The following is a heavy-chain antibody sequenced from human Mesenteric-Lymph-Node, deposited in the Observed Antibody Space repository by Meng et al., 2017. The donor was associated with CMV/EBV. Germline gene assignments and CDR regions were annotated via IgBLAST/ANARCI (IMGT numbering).Heavy chain of an antibody. V-gene: IGHV3-23*01. CDR3: ARNGFYSLDF. CDR1: GCTFSSYA. D-gene: IGHD3-22*01. CDR2: ISGSGGGT. J-gene: IGHJ4*02. Sequence: LSCAASGCTFSSYAMSWVRQAPGKGLEWVSTISGSGGGTYYADSVKGRFTISRDNSKNTLHLQMNSLRAEDTAVYSCARNGFYSLDFWGQGTLVTVSS.